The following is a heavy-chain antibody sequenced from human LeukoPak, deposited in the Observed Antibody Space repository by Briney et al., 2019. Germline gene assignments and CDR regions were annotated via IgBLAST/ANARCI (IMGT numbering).Heavy chain of an antibody. V-gene: IGHV1-69*05. CDR2: IIPIFGTA. J-gene: IGHJ3*02. Sequence: GASVKVSCKASVGTFSSYAISWVRQAPGQGLEWRGGIIPIFGTANYAQKFQGRVTITTDESTSTAYMELSSLRSEDTAVYYCASFPSSYDFWSGYQTFDAFDIWGQGTMVTVSS. CDR1: VGTFSSYA. CDR3: ASFPSSYDFWSGYQTFDAFDI. D-gene: IGHD3-3*01.